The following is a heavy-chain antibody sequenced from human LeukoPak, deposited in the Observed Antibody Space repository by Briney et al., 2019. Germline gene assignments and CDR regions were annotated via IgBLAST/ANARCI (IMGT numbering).Heavy chain of an antibody. CDR3: ARDGGGSNDAFDI. CDR2: ISSSSSYI. V-gene: IGHV3-21*01. Sequence: GGSLRLSCAASGFTFSSYSMNWVRQAPGKGLEWVSSISSSSSYIYYADSVKGRFTISRDNAKNSLYLQMNSLRAKDTAVYYCARDGGGSNDAFDIWGQGTMVTVSS. J-gene: IGHJ3*02. D-gene: IGHD2-15*01. CDR1: GFTFSSYS.